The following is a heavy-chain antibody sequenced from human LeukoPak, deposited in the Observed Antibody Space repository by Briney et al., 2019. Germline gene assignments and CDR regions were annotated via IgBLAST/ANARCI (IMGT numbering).Heavy chain of an antibody. CDR2: IYYSGST. CDR1: GGSISSYY. J-gene: IGHJ4*02. CDR3: ARGVATIPFYYFDY. D-gene: IGHD5-12*01. Sequence: PSETLSLTCTVSGGSISSYYWSWIRQPPGKGLEWIGYIYYSGSTNYNPSLKSRVTISVGTSKNQFSLKLSSVTAADTAVYYCARGVATIPFYYFDYWGQGTLVTVSS. V-gene: IGHV4-59*01.